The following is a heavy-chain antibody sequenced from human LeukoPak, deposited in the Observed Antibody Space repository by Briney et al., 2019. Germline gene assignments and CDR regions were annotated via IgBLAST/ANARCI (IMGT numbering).Heavy chain of an antibody. CDR1: GGSISSYY. CDR3: AIGVAGNGYYFDY. V-gene: IGHV4-4*07. D-gene: IGHD6-19*01. Sequence: SETLSLTCTVSGGSISSYYWSWIRQPAGKGLDWIGRIYTSGNTNYNPSLKSRVTMSLDTSKNQFSLKLSSVTAADTAVYYCAIGVAGNGYYFDYWGQGTLVTVSS. J-gene: IGHJ4*02. CDR2: IYTSGNT.